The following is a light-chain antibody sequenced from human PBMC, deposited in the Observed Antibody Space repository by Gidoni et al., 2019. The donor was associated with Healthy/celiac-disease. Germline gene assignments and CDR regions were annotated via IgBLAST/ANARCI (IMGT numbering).Light chain of an antibody. Sequence: EIVLTQSPGTLSLSPGERATLSCRASQSVSSSYLAWYQQKPGQAPRLLIYGASSRATGIPDRFSGSGSGTDFTLTISRLEPEDFAVYYCQQYGSSPDVYTFGQXTKLEIK. CDR3: QQYGSSPDVYT. J-gene: IGKJ2*01. CDR1: QSVSSSY. CDR2: GAS. V-gene: IGKV3-20*01.